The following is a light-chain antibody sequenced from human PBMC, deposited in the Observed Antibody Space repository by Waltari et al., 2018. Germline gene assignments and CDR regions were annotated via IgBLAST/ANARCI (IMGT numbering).Light chain of an antibody. CDR3: QQHNTYPLT. CDR1: QGISNW. V-gene: IGKV1-12*01. Sequence: DIQMTQSPSSLSASVGDRVTITCQASQGISNWLAWYQQKPGEAPKLLIYAASSLQSGVPSRFSGIGSGTEFTLTISSLQPEDFATYFCQQHNTYPLTFGGGTKVEIK. CDR2: AAS. J-gene: IGKJ4*01.